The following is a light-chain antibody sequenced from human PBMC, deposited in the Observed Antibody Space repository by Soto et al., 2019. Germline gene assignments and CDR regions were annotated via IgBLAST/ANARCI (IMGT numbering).Light chain of an antibody. Sequence: EIVLTQSPATLSLSPGERATLSCRASQSISTYLAWYQQKPGQAPRLLMYEASNRATGVPPRFSGSGSGTDFTLTISSLEPEDFAVYYCQQETFGQGTKVEIK. V-gene: IGKV3-11*01. CDR2: EAS. CDR3: QQET. J-gene: IGKJ1*01. CDR1: QSISTY.